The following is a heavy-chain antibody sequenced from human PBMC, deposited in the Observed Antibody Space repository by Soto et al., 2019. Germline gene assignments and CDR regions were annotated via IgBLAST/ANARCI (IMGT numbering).Heavy chain of an antibody. CDR2: IWYDGTNK. J-gene: IGHJ2*01. Sequence: QVQLVESGGGVVQPGRSLRLSCATSGFIFSSYGMHWVRQGPGKGLEWVAVIWYDGTNKYYADSVNSRFTISRDDSKNKLYLQMNSLRAADTAVYYCPKDSMTTVTTWEDWHFDLWGRGTLVTVSS. CDR1: GFIFSSYG. D-gene: IGHD4-17*01. V-gene: IGHV3-33*06. CDR3: PKDSMTTVTTWEDWHFDL.